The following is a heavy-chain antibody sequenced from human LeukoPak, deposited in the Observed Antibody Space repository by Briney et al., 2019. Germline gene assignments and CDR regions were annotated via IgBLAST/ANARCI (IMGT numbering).Heavy chain of an antibody. Sequence: PSETLSLTCTISGYSISSGYYWGWIRQPPGKGLEWIGSIYHSGNTYYNPSLKSRVTISVDTSKNQFSLKLSSVTAADTAVYYCARHRSYGDYVDYWGQGTLVTVSS. D-gene: IGHD4-17*01. J-gene: IGHJ4*02. CDR3: ARHRSYGDYVDY. CDR2: IYHSGNT. V-gene: IGHV4-38-2*02. CDR1: GYSISSGYY.